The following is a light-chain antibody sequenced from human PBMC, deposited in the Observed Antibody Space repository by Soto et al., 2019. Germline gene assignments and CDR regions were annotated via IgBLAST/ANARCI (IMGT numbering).Light chain of an antibody. V-gene: IGKV3-20*01. J-gene: IGKJ1*01. Sequence: ETVLTQSPGTLSLSPGERATLSCRASQSVSNYLAWYQRKSGQAPRLLIYGASSRATGIPDRFSGSGSGTDFTLSISRLEPEDFAVYYCHQYGGSPQTFGQGTKVDIK. CDR2: GAS. CDR3: HQYGGSPQT. CDR1: QSVSNY.